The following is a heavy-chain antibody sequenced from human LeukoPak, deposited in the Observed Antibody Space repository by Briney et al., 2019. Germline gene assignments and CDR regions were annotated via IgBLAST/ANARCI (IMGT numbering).Heavy chain of an antibody. J-gene: IGHJ4*02. V-gene: IGHV1-2*02. Sequence: GASVKVSCKASGYTFTGYYMHWVRQAPGQGLEWMGWINPNSGGTNYAQKFQGRVTMTRDTSTSTAYMELSRLRSDDTAVYYCARDFRYSGSYFFDYWGQGTLVTVSS. D-gene: IGHD1-26*01. CDR3: ARDFRYSGSYFFDY. CDR1: GYTFTGYY. CDR2: INPNSGGT.